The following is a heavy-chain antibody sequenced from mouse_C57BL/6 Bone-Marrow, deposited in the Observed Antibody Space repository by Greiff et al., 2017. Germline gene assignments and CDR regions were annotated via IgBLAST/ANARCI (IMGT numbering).Heavy chain of an antibody. J-gene: IGHJ2*01. D-gene: IGHD2-1*01. Sequence: VQLQQSGPELVKPGASVKISCKASGYAFSSSWMNWVKQRPGKGLEWIGRIYPGDGDTNYNGKFKGKATLTADKSSSTAYMQLSSLTSEDSAVYFCARGVYYGNCLDYWGQGTTLTVSS. CDR2: IYPGDGDT. V-gene: IGHV1-82*01. CDR1: GYAFSSSW. CDR3: ARGVYYGNCLDY.